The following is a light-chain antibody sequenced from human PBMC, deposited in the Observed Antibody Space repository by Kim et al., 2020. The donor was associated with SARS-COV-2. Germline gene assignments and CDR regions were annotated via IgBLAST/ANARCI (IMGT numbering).Light chain of an antibody. CDR1: SSDVGGYDY. V-gene: IGLV2-8*01. CDR3: SSYVGSNNLV. Sequence: QSALTQPPSASGSPGQSVTISCTGTSSDVGGYDYVSWYQQHPGKAPKLMIYEVSKRPSGVPDRFSGSKSGNTASLTVSGLQADDEAHYYCSSYVGSNNLVFGGGTKLTVL. CDR2: EVS. J-gene: IGLJ2*01.